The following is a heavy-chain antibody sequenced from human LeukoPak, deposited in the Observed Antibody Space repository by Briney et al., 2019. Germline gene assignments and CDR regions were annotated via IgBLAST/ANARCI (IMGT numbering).Heavy chain of an antibody. Sequence: PSETLSLTCAVSGGSISSGGYSWSWIRQPPGKGLEWIGYIYHSGSTYYNPSLKSRVTISVDTSKNQFSLKLSSVTAADTAVYYCARDGSSYDAFDIWGQGTMVTVSS. J-gene: IGHJ3*02. CDR2: IYHSGST. V-gene: IGHV4-30-2*01. D-gene: IGHD2-15*01. CDR1: GGSISSGGYS. CDR3: ARDGSSYDAFDI.